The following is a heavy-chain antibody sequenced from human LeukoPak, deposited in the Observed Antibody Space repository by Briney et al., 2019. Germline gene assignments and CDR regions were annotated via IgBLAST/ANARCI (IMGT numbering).Heavy chain of an antibody. J-gene: IGHJ4*02. V-gene: IGHV3-9*01. D-gene: IGHD6-13*01. CDR2: ISRKSGSI. Sequence: PGGSLRLSCAASGFTFDDYAMHWVRQVPGKGLEWVSGISRKSGSIGYADSVKGRFTISRDNAKNTVYLQMNSLRAEDTALYYCAKALGITAAGFDYWGQGTLITVSS. CDR3: AKALGITAAGFDY. CDR1: GFTFDDYA.